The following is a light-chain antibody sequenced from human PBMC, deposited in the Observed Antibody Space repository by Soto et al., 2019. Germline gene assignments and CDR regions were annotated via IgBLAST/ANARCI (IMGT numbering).Light chain of an antibody. CDR3: HHYET. Sequence: EILFTQSPGTLSLSPGERGTLSCRASQSLSYTFLAWYQQKPGKAPRLLIHGAFTRATGIPDRFRGSGSGTDFTLTISTLEPEDFTVYYCHHYETFGQGTKVDIK. J-gene: IGKJ1*01. CDR2: GAF. V-gene: IGKV3-20*01. CDR1: QSLSYTF.